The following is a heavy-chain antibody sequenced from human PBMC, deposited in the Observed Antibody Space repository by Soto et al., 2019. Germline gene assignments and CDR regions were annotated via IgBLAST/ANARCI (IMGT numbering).Heavy chain of an antibody. D-gene: IGHD3-22*01. CDR1: GFTVSSNY. Sequence: GGSLRLSCAASGFTVSSNYMSWVRQAPGKGLAWVSVIYSGGSTYYADSVKGRFTISRDNSKNTLYLQMNSLRAEDTAVYYCARAVIEGYYDSSPYYFDYWGQGTLVTVSS. CDR3: ARAVIEGYYDSSPYYFDY. V-gene: IGHV3-53*01. J-gene: IGHJ4*02. CDR2: IYSGGST.